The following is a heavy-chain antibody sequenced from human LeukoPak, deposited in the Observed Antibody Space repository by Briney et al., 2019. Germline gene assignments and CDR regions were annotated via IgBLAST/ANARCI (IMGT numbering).Heavy chain of an antibody. D-gene: IGHD4-11*01. CDR2: MWYDGSNK. V-gene: IGHV3-33*03. CDR1: RYTFNSYG. CDR3: ATGLPPVMKYYFDY. J-gene: IGHJ4*02. Sequence: PGGSLRLSCAASRYTFNSYGMHWVRQAPGKGLEWVAVMWYDGSNKYYADSVKGRFTISRDDSKNTLYLQMNSLRAEDTAMYYCATGLPPVMKYYFDYWGQGTLVTVSS.